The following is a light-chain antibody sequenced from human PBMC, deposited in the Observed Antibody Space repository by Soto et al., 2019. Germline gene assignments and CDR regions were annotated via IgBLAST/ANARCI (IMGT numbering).Light chain of an antibody. J-gene: IGLJ1*01. Sequence: QSALTQPASVSGSPGQSITISCTGTSSDVGGYNSVSWYRQDPGKAPKLMIYDVTNRPSGVSNRFSGSKSGNTASLTISGLQAEDEADYYCTSFSSSTSLYVFGTGTKLTVL. CDR1: SSDVGGYNS. CDR3: TSFSSSTSLYV. V-gene: IGLV2-14*01. CDR2: DVT.